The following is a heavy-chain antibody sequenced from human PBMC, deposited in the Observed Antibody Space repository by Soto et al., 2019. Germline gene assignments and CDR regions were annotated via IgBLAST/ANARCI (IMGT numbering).Heavy chain of an antibody. D-gene: IGHD2-15*01. CDR3: ARDSVYCSGGSCYDNSNWFDP. J-gene: IGHJ5*02. V-gene: IGHV1-18*01. Sequence: QVQLVQSGAEVKKPGASVKVSCKASGYTFTSYGISWVRQAPGQGLEWMGWISAYNGNTNYAQKLQGRVTMTTDTSTSRAYMGLRSLRSDDTSVYYCARDSVYCSGGSCYDNSNWFDPWGQGTLVTVSS. CDR2: ISAYNGNT. CDR1: GYTFTSYG.